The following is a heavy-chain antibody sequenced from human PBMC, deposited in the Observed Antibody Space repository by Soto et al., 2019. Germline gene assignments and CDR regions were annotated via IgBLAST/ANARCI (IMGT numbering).Heavy chain of an antibody. CDR1: GGSISSYY. Sequence: PSETLSLTCTVSGGSISSYYWSWIRQPPGKGLEWIGYIYYSGSTYYNPSLKSRVTISVDTSKNQFSLKLSSVTAADTAVYYCARLGYSGSYPIWYFDLWGRGNLVTVSS. CDR2: IYYSGST. D-gene: IGHD1-26*01. J-gene: IGHJ2*01. V-gene: IGHV4-59*04. CDR3: ARLGYSGSYPIWYFDL.